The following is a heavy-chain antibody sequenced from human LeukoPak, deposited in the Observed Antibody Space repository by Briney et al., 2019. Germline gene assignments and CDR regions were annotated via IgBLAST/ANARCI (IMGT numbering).Heavy chain of an antibody. V-gene: IGHV3-21*01. D-gene: IGHD5-18*01. J-gene: IGHJ4*02. CDR2: ISSSSSNI. Sequence: GGSLRLSCAASGFSFSVSGMNWVRQAPGKGLEWVSYISSSSSNINYADSVRGRFTISRDNAKNSLYLHMDSLREEDTALYYCVKDWIPDSHWGQGTLVTVSS. CDR3: VKDWIPDSH. CDR1: GFSFSVSG.